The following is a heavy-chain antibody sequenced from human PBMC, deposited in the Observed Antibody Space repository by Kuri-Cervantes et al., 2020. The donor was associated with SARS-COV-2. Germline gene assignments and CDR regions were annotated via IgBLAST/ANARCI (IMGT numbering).Heavy chain of an antibody. Sequence: GGSLSLSCAASGFTFSSYSMNWVRPAPGQGLEWVPSISSSSSYIYYADSVNGRITISRDNSKHSLYLQMNSLRAEETAVYYCAKGGYPAGEWYYYYYMDVWGKGTTVTVSS. V-gene: IGHV3-21*04. D-gene: IGHD3-10*01. J-gene: IGHJ6*03. CDR2: ISSSSSYI. CDR3: AKGGYPAGEWYYYYYMDV. CDR1: GFTFSSYS.